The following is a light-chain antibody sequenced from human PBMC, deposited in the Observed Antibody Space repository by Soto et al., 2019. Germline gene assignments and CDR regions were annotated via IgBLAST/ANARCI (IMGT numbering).Light chain of an antibody. CDR1: QSVTSN. J-gene: IGKJ1*01. CDR2: GAS. Sequence: EIVMTQSPATLSVSPGERATLSCRASQSVTSNLAWYQKKPGQAPRLLIYGASTRATGIPARFSGSGSGTDFTLTISSLQSEDFAVDYCQQYDNWWTFGQGARVEIK. CDR3: QQYDNWWT. V-gene: IGKV3-15*01.